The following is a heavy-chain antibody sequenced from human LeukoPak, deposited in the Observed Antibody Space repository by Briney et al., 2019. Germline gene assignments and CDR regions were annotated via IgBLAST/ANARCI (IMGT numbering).Heavy chain of an antibody. J-gene: IGHJ3*02. CDR1: GGSVSSGSYY. CDR2: IYYSGST. Sequence: SETLSLTCTVSGGSVSSGSYYWSWIRQPPGKGLEWIGYIYYSGSTYYNPSLKSRITISVDTSKNQFSLKLSSVTAADTAVYYCARVGVRFWKAFDIWGQGTLVTVSS. D-gene: IGHD3-3*01. CDR3: ARVGVRFWKAFDI. V-gene: IGHV4-61*01.